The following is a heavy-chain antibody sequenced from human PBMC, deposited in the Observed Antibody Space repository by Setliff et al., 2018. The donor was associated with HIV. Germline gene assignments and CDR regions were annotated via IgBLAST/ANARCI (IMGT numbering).Heavy chain of an antibody. V-gene: IGHV3-21*01. CDR2: ISSSSSYI. D-gene: IGHD3-3*01. CDR3: ARDHQYNFWSGQTLNDAFDI. J-gene: IGHJ3*02. Sequence: LRLSCAASGFTFSSYSMNWVRQAPGKGLEWVSSISSSSSYIYYADSVKGRFTISRDNAKNSLYLQMNSLRAEDTAVYYCARDHQYNFWSGQTLNDAFDIWGQGTMVTVS. CDR1: GFTFSSYS.